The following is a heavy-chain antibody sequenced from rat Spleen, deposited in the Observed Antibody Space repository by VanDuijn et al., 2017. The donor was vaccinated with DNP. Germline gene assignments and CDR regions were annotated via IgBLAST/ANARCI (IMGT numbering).Heavy chain of an antibody. CDR1: GFTFSDYN. J-gene: IGHJ2*01. Sequence: EVQLVESGGGLVQPGRSLKLSCAASGFTFSDYNMAWVRQAPKKGLEWVATIIYDGSRTYYRDSVKGRFTISRDNAKSTLYLQMDSLRSEDTATYYCATHSFYYYSGDGGYWGQGVMVTVSS. D-gene: IGHD1-1*01. CDR3: ATHSFYYYSGDGGY. CDR2: IIYDGSRT. V-gene: IGHV5S10*01.